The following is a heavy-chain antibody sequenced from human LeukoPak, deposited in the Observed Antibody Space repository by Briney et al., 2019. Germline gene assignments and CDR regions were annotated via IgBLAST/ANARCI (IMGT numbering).Heavy chain of an antibody. V-gene: IGHV3-11*04. J-gene: IGHJ4*02. D-gene: IGHD3/OR15-3a*01. Sequence: GGSLRLSCAASGFTFSDYYMNWIRQAPGKGLEWVSYISSSGSIIYYADSVKGRFTISRDNAKNSLYLQMNSLRAEDTAVYYCARATFIWTAYYTHWGQGTLVTVSS. CDR2: ISSSGSII. CDR3: ARATFIWTAYYTH. CDR1: GFTFSDYY.